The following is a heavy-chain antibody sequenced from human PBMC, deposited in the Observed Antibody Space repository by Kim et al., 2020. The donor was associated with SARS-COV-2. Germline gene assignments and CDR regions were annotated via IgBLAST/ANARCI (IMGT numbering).Heavy chain of an antibody. J-gene: IGHJ4*02. V-gene: IGHV4-34*01. Sequence: SETLSLTCAVYGGSFSGYYWSWIRQPPGKGLEWIGEINHSGSTNYNPSLKSRVTISVDTSKNQFSLKLSSVTAADTAVYYCARGLGYWGQGTLVTVSS. CDR3: ARGLGY. CDR1: GGSFSGYY. CDR2: INHSGST.